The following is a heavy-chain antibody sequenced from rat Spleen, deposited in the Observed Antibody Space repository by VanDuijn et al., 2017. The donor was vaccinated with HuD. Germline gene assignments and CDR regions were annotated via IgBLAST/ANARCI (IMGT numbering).Heavy chain of an antibody. CDR2: IGPSGDST. V-gene: IGHV5-25*01. CDR1: GFTFSNFD. CDR3: AQWNSKYFIY. J-gene: IGHJ2*01. Sequence: EVQLVESGGGFVQPGRSLKLSCAASGFTFSNFDMAWVRQAPTKGLEWVASIGPSGDSTYYRDSVKGRFTVSRDNAKGTLFLQMDSLRSEDTATYYCAQWNSKYFIYWGQGIMVTVSS. D-gene: IGHD4-4*01.